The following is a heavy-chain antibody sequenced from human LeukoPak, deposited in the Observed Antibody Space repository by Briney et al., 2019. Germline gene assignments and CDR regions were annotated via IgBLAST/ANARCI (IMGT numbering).Heavy chain of an antibody. CDR2: IHHSGST. J-gene: IGHJ4*02. CDR3: AREGLALSLDY. D-gene: IGHD6-19*01. CDR1: HGFINNFY. Sequence: PSETLSLTCTVSHGFINNFYWTWIRQPPGKGPEWIGYIHHSGSTNYNPSLASRVSISVDTSKNQFSLKLSSVTAADTAVYYCAREGLALSLDYWGQGTLVTVS. V-gene: IGHV4-59*01.